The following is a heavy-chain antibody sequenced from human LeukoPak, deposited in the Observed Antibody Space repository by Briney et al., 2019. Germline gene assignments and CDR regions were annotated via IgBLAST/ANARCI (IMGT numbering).Heavy chain of an antibody. CDR1: GFTFSNAW. V-gene: IGHV3-15*01. CDR2: IKSKTDGWTT. CDR3: TTPGVVPAAITWDYYYYMDV. D-gene: IGHD2-2*01. Sequence: PGGSLRLSCAASGFTFSNAWMSWVRQAPGKGLEWVGRIKSKTDGWTTDYAAPVKGRFTISRDDSKNTLYLQMNSLKTEDTAVYYCTTPGVVPAAITWDYYYYMDVWGKGTTVTVSS. J-gene: IGHJ6*03.